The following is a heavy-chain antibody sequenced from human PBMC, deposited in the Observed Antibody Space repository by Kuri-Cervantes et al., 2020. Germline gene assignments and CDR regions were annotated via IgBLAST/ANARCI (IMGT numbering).Heavy chain of an antibody. CDR1: GYSINSGYY. Sequence: LRLSCTVSGYSINSGYYWSWIRQHPGKGLEWIGYIYYSGSTYYNPSLKSRVTISADTSKNQFSLKLSSVTAADTAVYYCAGAGPDYAIEGWGQGTLVTVSS. V-gene: IGHV4-31*03. J-gene: IGHJ4*02. CDR3: AGAGPDYAIEG. D-gene: IGHD4-17*01. CDR2: IYYSGST.